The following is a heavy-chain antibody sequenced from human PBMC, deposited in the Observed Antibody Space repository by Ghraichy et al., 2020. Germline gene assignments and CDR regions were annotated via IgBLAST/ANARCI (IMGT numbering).Heavy chain of an antibody. CDR2: IYWNDDK. CDR3: AHRVPYSNSWHTVDY. J-gene: IGHJ4*02. V-gene: IGHV2-5*01. CDR1: GFSLSTGGVG. D-gene: IGHD6-13*01. Sequence: SGPTLVKPTQTLTLTCTFSGFSLSTGGVGVGWIRQPPGKALEWLALIYWNDDKHYSPSLKSRLTITKDTSKNQVVLTMTNMDPVDTATYYCAHRVPYSNSWHTVDYWGQGTLVTVSS.